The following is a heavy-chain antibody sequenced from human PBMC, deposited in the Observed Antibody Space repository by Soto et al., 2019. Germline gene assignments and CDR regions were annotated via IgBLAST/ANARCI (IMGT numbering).Heavy chain of an antibody. CDR1: GGSISSYY. CDR2: IYYSGST. V-gene: IGHV4-59*01. CDR3: ARGLYDSSGYYSWFDP. D-gene: IGHD3-22*01. Sequence: LSLTCTVSGGSISSYYWSWIRQPPGKGLEWIGYIYYSGSTNYNPSLKSRVTISVDTSKNQFSLKLSSVTAADTAVYYCARGLYDSSGYYSWFDPWGQGTLVTVSS. J-gene: IGHJ5*02.